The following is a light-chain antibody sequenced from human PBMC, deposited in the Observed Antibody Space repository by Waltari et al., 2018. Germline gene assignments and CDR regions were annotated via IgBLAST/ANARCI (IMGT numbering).Light chain of an antibody. V-gene: IGLV3-1*01. CDR1: KLGNKY. Sequence: SYELTQTPSVTVLPGQTASITCSGNKLGNKYVCWYQQKPGQSPLLVIDQDRKRPSESPERFSGSNSGNTATLTISGTQAMDEADYYCQTWDSGSTVVFGGGTKLTVL. CDR2: QDR. CDR3: QTWDSGSTVV. J-gene: IGLJ2*01.